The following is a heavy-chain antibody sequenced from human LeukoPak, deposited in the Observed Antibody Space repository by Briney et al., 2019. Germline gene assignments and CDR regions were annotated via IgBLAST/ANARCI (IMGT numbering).Heavy chain of an antibody. CDR3: ARDRGVNWPRWFDP. J-gene: IGHJ5*02. Sequence: PSETPSLTCVVAGGSISSYYWSWIRQPPGKGLEWIGYVHYSGSTNYNPSLKSRVTISVDTSKNQFSLKLSSVTAADTAVYYCARDRGVNWPRWFDPWGQGTLLTVSS. CDR2: VHYSGST. D-gene: IGHD1-1*01. V-gene: IGHV4-59*01. CDR1: GGSISSYY.